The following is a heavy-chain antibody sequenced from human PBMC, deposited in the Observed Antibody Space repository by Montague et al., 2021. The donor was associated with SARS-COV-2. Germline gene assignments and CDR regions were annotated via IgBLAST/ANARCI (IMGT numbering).Heavy chain of an antibody. Sequence: SETLSLTCTVSGDSTSCPNCYWGWIRPAPGKGLDWIGTIYNSGTTYYNPSLKSRLTISIYTSKNPFSLKLTSVTDADTAVYYCARHRNYGDHSLDNWFHTWGQGTMVTVSS. D-gene: IGHD4-17*01. CDR2: IYNSGTT. CDR3: ARHRNYGDHSLDNWFHT. CDR1: GDSTSCPNCY. J-gene: IGHJ5*02. V-gene: IGHV4-39*01.